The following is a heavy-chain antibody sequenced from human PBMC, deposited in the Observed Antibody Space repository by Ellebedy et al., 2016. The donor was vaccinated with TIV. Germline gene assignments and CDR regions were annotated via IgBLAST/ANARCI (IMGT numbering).Heavy chain of an antibody. D-gene: IGHD4-17*01. Sequence: GESLKISXAASGFTFSSYAISWVRQAPGKGLEWVSAITGSGGNTYYSDSVRGRFTISRDNSKNTLYLQMNSLRAEDTAVYYCAKDLLLRRGDPLDYWGQGTLVTVSS. CDR3: AKDLLLRRGDPLDY. CDR1: GFTFSSYA. CDR2: ITGSGGNT. J-gene: IGHJ4*02. V-gene: IGHV3-23*01.